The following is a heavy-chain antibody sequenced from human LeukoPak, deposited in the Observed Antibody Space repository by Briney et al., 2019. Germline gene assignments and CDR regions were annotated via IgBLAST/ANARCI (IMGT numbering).Heavy chain of an antibody. CDR1: GFTFSSYG. D-gene: IGHD3-22*01. J-gene: IGHJ6*02. V-gene: IGHV3-30*18. Sequence: GGSLRLSCAASGFTFSSYGMHWVRQAPGKGLEWVAVISYDGSNKYYADSVKGRFTISRDNSKNTLYLQMNSLRAEDTAVYYCAKDLYYYDSSGSPPGYYYYGMDVWGQGTTVTVSS. CDR2: ISYDGSNK. CDR3: AKDLYYYDSSGSPPGYYYYGMDV.